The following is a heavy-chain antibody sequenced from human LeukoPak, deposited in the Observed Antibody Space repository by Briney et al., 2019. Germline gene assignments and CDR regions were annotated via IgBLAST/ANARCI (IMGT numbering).Heavy chain of an antibody. D-gene: IGHD6-19*01. CDR3: ATLGGSSGWYWYDY. CDR1: GYTFTGYY. Sequence: ASVKVSCKASGYTFTGYYMHWVRQAPGQGLEWMGWINPNSGGTNYAQKFQGRVTMIRDTSISTAYMELSRLRSDDTAVYYCATLGGSSGWYWYDYWGQGTLVTVSS. V-gene: IGHV1-2*02. J-gene: IGHJ4*02. CDR2: INPNSGGT.